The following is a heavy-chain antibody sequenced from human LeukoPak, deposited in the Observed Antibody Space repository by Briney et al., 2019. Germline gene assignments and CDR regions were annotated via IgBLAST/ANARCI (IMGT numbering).Heavy chain of an antibody. CDR3: ARGGDYRFDY. D-gene: IGHD4-17*01. CDR1: GGSFSGYY. V-gene: IGHV4-34*01. Sequence: PSETLSLTCAVYGGSFSGYYWSWIRQPPGKGLEWIGEINHSGSTYYNPSLKSRVTISVDSSKNQFSLKLTSVTAADTAVYYCARGGDYRFDYWGQGTLVTVSS. J-gene: IGHJ4*02. CDR2: INHSGST.